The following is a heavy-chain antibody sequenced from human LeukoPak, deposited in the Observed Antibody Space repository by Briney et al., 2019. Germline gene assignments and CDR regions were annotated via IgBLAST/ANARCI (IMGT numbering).Heavy chain of an antibody. CDR3: ARGVALGILYYFDY. Sequence: ASVKVSCKASGYTFTSYGISWVRQAPGQGLEWMGWISACNGNANYAQKLQGRVTMTTDTSTSTAYMELRSLRSDDTAVYYCARGVALGILYYFDYWGQGTLVTVSS. J-gene: IGHJ4*02. D-gene: IGHD7-27*01. CDR1: GYTFTSYG. V-gene: IGHV1-18*01. CDR2: ISACNGNA.